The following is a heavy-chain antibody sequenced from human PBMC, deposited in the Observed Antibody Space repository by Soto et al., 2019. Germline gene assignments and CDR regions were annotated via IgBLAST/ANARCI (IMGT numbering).Heavy chain of an antibody. Sequence: XATLSLPCTVSGGSISSYYLSWIRQPPGKGLEWIGYIYYSGSTNYNPSLKSRVTISVDTSKNQFSLKLSSVTAADTAVYYCARGYCSSNSCYRSHQTTFDPWGQGTLVTVSS. CDR2: IYYSGST. CDR3: ARGYCSSNSCYRSHQTTFDP. J-gene: IGHJ5*02. D-gene: IGHD2-2*02. V-gene: IGHV4-59*01. CDR1: GGSISSYY.